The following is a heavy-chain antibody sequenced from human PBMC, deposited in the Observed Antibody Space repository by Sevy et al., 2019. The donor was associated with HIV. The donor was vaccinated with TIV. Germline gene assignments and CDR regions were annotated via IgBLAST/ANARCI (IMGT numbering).Heavy chain of an antibody. J-gene: IGHJ3*02. CDR3: ARDPVESWIQLWSDAFDI. CDR1: GYTFTGYY. D-gene: IGHD5-18*01. CDR2: INPNSGGT. V-gene: IGHV1-2*06. Sequence: ASVKVSCKASGYTFTGYYMHWVRQAPGQGLEWMGRINPNSGGTNYAQKFQGGVTMTRDTSISTAYMELSRLGSDDTAVYYCARDPVESWIQLWSDAFDIWGQGTMVTVSS.